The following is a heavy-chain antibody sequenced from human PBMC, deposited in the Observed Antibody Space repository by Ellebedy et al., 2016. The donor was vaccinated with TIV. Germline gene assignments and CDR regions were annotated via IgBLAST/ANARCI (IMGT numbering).Heavy chain of an antibody. CDR1: GLTFSRFW. CDR3: AGPAAVGTKAFDY. J-gene: IGHJ4*02. V-gene: IGHV3-7*01. Sequence: GGSLRLSCAASGLTFSRFWMIWVRQAPGKGLEWVANINQDGSAGYYVDSVKGRFTTSRDNAKNSLYLQMKSLRAEDTAVYYCAGPAAVGTKAFDYWGQGTLVTVSS. D-gene: IGHD6-13*01. CDR2: INQDGSAG.